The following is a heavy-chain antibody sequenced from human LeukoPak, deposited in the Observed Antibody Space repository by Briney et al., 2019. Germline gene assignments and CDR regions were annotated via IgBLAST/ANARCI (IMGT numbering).Heavy chain of an antibody. V-gene: IGHV4-61*01. D-gene: IGHD3-16*02. CDR1: GGSVSSGSYY. CDR3: ASEYDYVWGSYRYDRYFDY. Sequence: PSETLSLTCTVSGGSVSSGSYYWSWIRQPPGKGLEWIGYIYCSGSTNYNPSLKSRVTISVDTSKNQFSLKLSSVTAADTAVYYCASEYDYVWGSYRYDRYFDYWGQGTLVTVSS. CDR2: IYCSGST. J-gene: IGHJ4*02.